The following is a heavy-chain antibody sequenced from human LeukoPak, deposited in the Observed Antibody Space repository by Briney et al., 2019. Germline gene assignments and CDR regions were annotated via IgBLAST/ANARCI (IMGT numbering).Heavy chain of an antibody. CDR2: ISGSGSNT. J-gene: IGHJ4*02. D-gene: IGHD6-19*01. Sequence: GGSLRLSCAASGFTFSSDAMSWVRQAPGKGLEWVSGISGSGSNTYYADSVKGRFTISRGNSKNTLYVQMNSLRAEDPAVYYCAKEVRISGWPLDYWGQGALVTVSS. CDR1: GFTFSSDA. V-gene: IGHV3-23*01. CDR3: AKEVRISGWPLDY.